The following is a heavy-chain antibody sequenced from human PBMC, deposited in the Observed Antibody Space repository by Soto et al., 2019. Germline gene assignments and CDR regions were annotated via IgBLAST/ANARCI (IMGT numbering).Heavy chain of an antibody. CDR2: IIPIFGTA. V-gene: IGHV1-69*01. CDR3: ARDLNERVTPKGPNNWFDP. CDR1: GYTFTSYG. Sequence: KVSCKASGYTFTSYGISWVRQAPGQGLDWMGGIIPIFGTANYAQKFQGRVTITADESTSTAYMELSSLRSEDTAVYYCARDLNERVTPKGPNNWFDPWGQGTLVTVSS. D-gene: IGHD2-21*02. J-gene: IGHJ5*02.